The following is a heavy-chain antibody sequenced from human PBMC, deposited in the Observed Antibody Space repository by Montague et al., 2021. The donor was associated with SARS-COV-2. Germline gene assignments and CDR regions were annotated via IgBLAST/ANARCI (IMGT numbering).Heavy chain of an antibody. V-gene: IGHV4-4*07. CDR2: IYASGGT. D-gene: IGHD2-15*01. Sequence: SETLSLTCTVSGDSFSSFYWNWIRQPPGKGLEWIGRIYASGGTNYNPSLKSRVTMSVDTSKNQFSLKLNSVTAADTAVYYCGRGVVAATPVVDYWGRGTLVTVSS. CDR1: GDSFSSFY. J-gene: IGHJ4*02. CDR3: GRGVVAATPVVDY.